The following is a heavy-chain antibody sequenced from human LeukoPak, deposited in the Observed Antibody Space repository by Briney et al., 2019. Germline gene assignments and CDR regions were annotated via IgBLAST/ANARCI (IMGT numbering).Heavy chain of an antibody. Sequence: GGSLRLSCAASGFPFSTYGMHWVRQAPGKGLEWVAVIWYDGTNKYYADSMKGRFTISRDNSKNTLYLQMNSLRAEDTAVYYCAREDSGSYYGYFDYWGQGTLVTVSS. V-gene: IGHV3-33*01. CDR1: GFPFSTYG. D-gene: IGHD1-26*01. CDR3: AREDSGSYYGYFDY. CDR2: IWYDGTNK. J-gene: IGHJ4*02.